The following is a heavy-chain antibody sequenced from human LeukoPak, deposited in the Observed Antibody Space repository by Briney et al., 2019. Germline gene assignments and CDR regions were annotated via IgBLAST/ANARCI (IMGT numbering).Heavy chain of an antibody. CDR2: IIPIFGTA. J-gene: IGHJ4*02. V-gene: IGHV1-69*13. Sequence: ASVKVSCKASGGTFSSYAISWVRQAPGQGLEWMGGIIPIFGTANYAQKFQGRVTITADEPTSTAYMELSSLRSEDTAVYYCVEITTVVTPGYWGQGTLVTVSS. D-gene: IGHD4-23*01. CDR1: GGTFSSYA. CDR3: VEITTVVTPGY.